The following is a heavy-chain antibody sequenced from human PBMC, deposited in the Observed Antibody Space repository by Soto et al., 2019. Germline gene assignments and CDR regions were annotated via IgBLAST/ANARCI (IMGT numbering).Heavy chain of an antibody. CDR1: GGSFSSGVYY. D-gene: IGHD6-19*01. Sequence: ASETLSLTCTVSGGSFSSGVYYWTWIRQHPGEGLEWIGYINYSGSTYYNPSLKSRVTISVDTSKNQFSLKLSSVTAADTAVYYCASSAVAGITDWFDPWGQGTLVTVSS. J-gene: IGHJ5*02. V-gene: IGHV4-31*03. CDR2: INYSGST. CDR3: ASSAVAGITDWFDP.